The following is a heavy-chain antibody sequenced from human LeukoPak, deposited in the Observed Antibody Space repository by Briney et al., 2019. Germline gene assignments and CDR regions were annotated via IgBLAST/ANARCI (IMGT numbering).Heavy chain of an antibody. V-gene: IGHV4-38-2*01. Sequence: SETLSLTCAVSGYSISSGYYWGWIRQPPGKELEWIGSIYHSGSTYYNPSLKSRVTISVDTSKNQFSLKLSSVTAADTAVYYCAFDSSGWYLRGIDIWGQGTMVTVSS. D-gene: IGHD6-19*01. J-gene: IGHJ3*02. CDR2: IYHSGST. CDR3: AFDSSGWYLRGIDI. CDR1: GYSISSGYY.